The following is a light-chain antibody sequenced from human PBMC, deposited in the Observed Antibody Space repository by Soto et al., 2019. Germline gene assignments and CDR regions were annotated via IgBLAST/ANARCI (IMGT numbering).Light chain of an antibody. CDR3: CSYAGSYTSYV. Sequence: QSALTQPRSVSGSPGQSVTISCTGTSSDVGGYNYVSWYQQHPGKAPKLMIYDVSKRPSGVPDRFSGSKSGNTASLTISGLQDEDDADYYCCSYAGSYTSYVFGTGTQLTVL. CDR1: SSDVGGYNY. CDR2: DVS. V-gene: IGLV2-11*01. J-gene: IGLJ1*01.